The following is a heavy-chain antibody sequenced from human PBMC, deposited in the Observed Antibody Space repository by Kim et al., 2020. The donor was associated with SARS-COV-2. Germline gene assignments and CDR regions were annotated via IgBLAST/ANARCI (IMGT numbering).Heavy chain of an antibody. CDR2: ISSSSSYI. J-gene: IGHJ4*02. V-gene: IGHV3-21*01. D-gene: IGHD5-18*01. Sequence: GGSLRLSCAASGFTFSSYSMNWVRQAPGKGLEWVSSISSSSSYIYYADSVKGRFTISRDNAKNSLYLQMNSLRAEDTAVYYCARDAAQQWTPFDYWGQGTLVTVSS. CDR1: GFTFSSYS. CDR3: ARDAAQQWTPFDY.